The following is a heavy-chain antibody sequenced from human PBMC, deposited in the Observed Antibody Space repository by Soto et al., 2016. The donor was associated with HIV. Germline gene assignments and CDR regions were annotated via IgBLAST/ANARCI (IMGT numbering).Heavy chain of an antibody. V-gene: IGHV1-69*10. Sequence: QVQLVQSGAEVKKPGSSVKVSCKASGGTFTTSAISWVRQAPGQGLDWMGGIIPILVITKYVQKFQGRVTITADKSTSTVYMELSTLRSDDTAVYYCARGPYYGDYPDYSYYYMDVWAKGPRSPSP. J-gene: IGHJ6*03. CDR2: IIPILVIT. CDR1: GGTFTTSA. D-gene: IGHD4-17*01. CDR3: ARGPYYGDYPDYSYYYMDV.